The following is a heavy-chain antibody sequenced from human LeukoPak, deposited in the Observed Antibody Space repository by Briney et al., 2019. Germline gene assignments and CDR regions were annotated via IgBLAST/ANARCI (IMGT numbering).Heavy chain of an antibody. D-gene: IGHD5-18*01. Sequence: GGSLRLSCAASGFIVSINYMSWVRQAPGKGLEWVGRIKSKTDGGTTDYAAPVKGRFTISRDDSKNTLYLQMNSLKTEDTAVYYCTTGSRYSYGTGGQGTLVTVSS. CDR3: TTGSRYSYGT. CDR2: IKSKTDGGTT. CDR1: GFIVSINY. V-gene: IGHV3-15*01. J-gene: IGHJ4*02.